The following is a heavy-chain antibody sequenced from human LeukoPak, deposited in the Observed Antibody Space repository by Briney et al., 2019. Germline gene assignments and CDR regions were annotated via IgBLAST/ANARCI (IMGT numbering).Heavy chain of an antibody. CDR2: ISSSSSYI. D-gene: IGHD5-18*01. Sequence: PGGSLRLSCAASGFTFSSYSMNWVRQAPGKGLEWVSSISSSSSYIYYADSVKGRFTISRDNAKNSLYLQMNSLRAEDTAVYYCARDRYSYGYLSCSDYWGQGTLVTVSS. J-gene: IGHJ4*02. CDR3: ARDRYSYGYLSCSDY. CDR1: GFTFSSYS. V-gene: IGHV3-21*01.